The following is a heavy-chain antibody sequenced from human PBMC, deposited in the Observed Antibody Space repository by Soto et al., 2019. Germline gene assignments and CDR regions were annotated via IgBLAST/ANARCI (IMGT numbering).Heavy chain of an antibody. D-gene: IGHD4-17*01. Sequence: QVQLVQSGAEVKKPGSSVKVSCKASGGTFSSYAISWVRQAPGQGLEWMGGIIPIFGTANYAQKFQGRVTITADESTSTAYMELSSLRSEDTAAYYCVSGDYGDSSNNLRAGYGMDVWGQGTTVTVSS. CDR1: GGTFSSYA. CDR2: IIPIFGTA. J-gene: IGHJ6*02. CDR3: VSGDYGDSSNNLRAGYGMDV. V-gene: IGHV1-69*01.